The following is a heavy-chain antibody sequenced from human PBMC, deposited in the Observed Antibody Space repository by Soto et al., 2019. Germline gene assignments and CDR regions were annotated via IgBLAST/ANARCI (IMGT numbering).Heavy chain of an antibody. D-gene: IGHD2-15*01. J-gene: IGHJ6*02. CDR3: ARAATPTTRNYLYV. Sequence: EVQLVESGGGSVQPGGSLRLSCAASGFTFSNYWVHWVRQVQGKGLVWVSRINGDGNSINYADSVKGRFTISRDNAKNTLYLQLNSLTAEDTGVYYCARAATPTTRNYLYVWGQGTAVTVSS. CDR2: INGDGNSI. V-gene: IGHV3-74*01. CDR1: GFTFSNYW.